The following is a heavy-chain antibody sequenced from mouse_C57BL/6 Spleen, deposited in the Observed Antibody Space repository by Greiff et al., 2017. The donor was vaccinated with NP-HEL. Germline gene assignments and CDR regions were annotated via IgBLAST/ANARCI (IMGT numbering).Heavy chain of an antibody. CDR2: ISYSGST. V-gene: IGHV3-1*01. J-gene: IGHJ1*03. D-gene: IGHD1-1*02. Sequence: VQLKESGPGMVKPSQSLSLTCTVTGYSITSGYDWHWIRHFPGNKLEWMGYISYSGSTNYNPSLKSRISITHDTSKNHFFLKLNSVTTEDTATYYCARDLGGYWYFDVWGTGTTVTVSS. CDR3: ARDLGGYWYFDV. CDR1: GYSITSGYD.